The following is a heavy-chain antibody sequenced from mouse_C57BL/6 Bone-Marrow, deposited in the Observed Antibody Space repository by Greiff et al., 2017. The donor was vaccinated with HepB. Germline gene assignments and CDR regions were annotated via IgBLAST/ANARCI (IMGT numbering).Heavy chain of an antibody. D-gene: IGHD1-1*01. CDR2: IRLKSDNYAT. Sequence: VQLKESGGGLVQPGGSMKLSCVASGFTFSNFWMNWVRQSPEKGLEWVAQIRLKSDNYATHYAESVKGRFTISRDDSKSSVYLQMNNLRAEDTGIYYCTGGTTVVAPYAMDYWGQGTSVTVSS. J-gene: IGHJ4*01. CDR3: TGGTTVVAPYAMDY. V-gene: IGHV6-3*01. CDR1: GFTFSNFW.